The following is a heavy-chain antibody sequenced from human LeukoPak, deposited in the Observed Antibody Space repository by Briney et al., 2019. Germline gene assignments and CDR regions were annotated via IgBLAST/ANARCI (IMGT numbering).Heavy chain of an antibody. CDR2: IKQDGSEK. V-gene: IGHV3-7*01. CDR1: GFTFSSYW. D-gene: IGHD5-18*01. Sequence: GGSLTLSCAASGFTFSSYWMSWVRQAPGKGLEWVANIKQDGSEKYYVDSVKGRFTISRDNAKNSLYLQMNSLRAEDTAVYYCARGRRLWSSYYFDYWGQGTRVTVSS. CDR3: ARGRRLWSSYYFDY. J-gene: IGHJ4*02.